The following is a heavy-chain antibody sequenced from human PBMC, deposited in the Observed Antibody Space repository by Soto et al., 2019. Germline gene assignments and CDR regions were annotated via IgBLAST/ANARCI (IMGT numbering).Heavy chain of an antibody. CDR3: AKDEGVGGTLGLFDY. CDR1: GFDFTYYA. V-gene: IGHV3-30*18. CDR2: MSSDGSKI. Sequence: QVQLVESGGGAVQPGESLRLSCVASGFDFTYYAMHWVRHAPAKGLESVAVMSSDGSKIHHTDSVKGRFTISRDNSKNTLYLQMNSLRKEDTAVYFCAKDEGVGGTLGLFDYWGQGPLVSVSS. D-gene: IGHD1-26*01. J-gene: IGHJ4*02.